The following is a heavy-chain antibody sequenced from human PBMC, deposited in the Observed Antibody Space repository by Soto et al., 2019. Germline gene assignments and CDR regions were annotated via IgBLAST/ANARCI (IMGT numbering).Heavy chain of an antibody. CDR1: GGTFNTYA. J-gene: IGHJ4*02. CDR3: AREVQVHTPAFVY. CDR2: ISPMFGAA. V-gene: IGHV1-69*19. D-gene: IGHD3-10*01. Sequence: QVQLVQSGAEMKKPGSSVKVSCQSSGGTFNTYAMNWVRQAPGQGPEWMGDISPMFGAANYAPKFQGRVTITADDSTRTSYMQLSSSTSADSALYFCAREVQVHTPAFVYWGQGTLVTVSS.